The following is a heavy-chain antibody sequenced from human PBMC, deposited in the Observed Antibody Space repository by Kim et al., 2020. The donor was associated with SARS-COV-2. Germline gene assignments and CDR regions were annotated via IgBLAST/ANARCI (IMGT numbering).Heavy chain of an antibody. CDR3: ARERIAAAAFDY. D-gene: IGHD6-13*01. Sequence: KYSQKFQGRVPITRDTSASTAYMELSSLRSEDTAVYYCARERIAAAAFDYWGQGTLVTVSS. J-gene: IGHJ4*02. V-gene: IGHV1-3*01.